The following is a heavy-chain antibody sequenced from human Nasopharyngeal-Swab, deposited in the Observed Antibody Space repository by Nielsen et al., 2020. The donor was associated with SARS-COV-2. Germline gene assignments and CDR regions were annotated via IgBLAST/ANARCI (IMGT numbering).Heavy chain of an antibody. J-gene: IGHJ4*02. CDR1: GYNFTTYD. CDR3: ARGGVGAVGGALNY. Sequence: ASVKVSCKASGYNFTTYDFNWVRQATGQGLEWMGWMNPNSGNTGYAQKFQGRVTMTRNTSIRTAYMELSSLRSENTAVYYCARGGVGAVGGALNYWGKGTKVTVS. CDR2: MNPNSGNT. D-gene: IGHD1-26*01. V-gene: IGHV1-8*01.